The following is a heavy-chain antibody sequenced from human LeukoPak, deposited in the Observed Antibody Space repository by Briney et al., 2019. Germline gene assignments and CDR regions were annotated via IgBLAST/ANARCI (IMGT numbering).Heavy chain of an antibody. J-gene: IGHJ4*02. CDR2: INPNSGGT. CDR3: ARVYDSSGYYDY. CDR1: GYTFTGYY. Sequence: ASVKVSCKASGYTFTGYYMHWVRQAPGQGLEWMGWINPNSGGTNYAQKFQGRVTMTRDTSISTAYMELNRLRSDDTAVYYCARVYDSSGYYDYWGQGTLVTVSS. D-gene: IGHD3-22*01. V-gene: IGHV1-2*02.